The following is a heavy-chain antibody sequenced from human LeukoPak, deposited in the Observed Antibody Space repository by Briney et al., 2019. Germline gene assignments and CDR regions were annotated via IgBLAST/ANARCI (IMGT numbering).Heavy chain of an antibody. V-gene: IGHV1-18*01. CDR1: GYTFTTSG. Sequence: GASVKVSCKASGYTFTTSGISWVRQAPGQGLEWMGWISTYNGNANYVQKLQGRVTMTTDTSTSTAYMELRSLRSDDTAVYFCARISSVTVDYWGQGTLVTASS. CDR3: ARISSVTVDY. D-gene: IGHD4-17*01. J-gene: IGHJ4*02. CDR2: ISTYNGNA.